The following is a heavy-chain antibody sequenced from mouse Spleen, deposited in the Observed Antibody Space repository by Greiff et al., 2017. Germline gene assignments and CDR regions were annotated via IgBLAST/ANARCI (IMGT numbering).Heavy chain of an antibody. J-gene: IGHJ3*01. CDR2: IDPENGDT. CDR1: GFNIKDDY. Sequence: VQLKQSGAELVRPGASVKLSCTASGFNIKDDYMHWVKPRPEQGLEWIGWIDPENGDTEYASKFQGKATITADTSSNTAYLQLSSLTSEDTAVYYCTTDRYDDGAWFAYWGQGTLVTVSA. CDR3: TTDRYDDGAWFAY. D-gene: IGHD2-14*01. V-gene: IGHV14-4*01.